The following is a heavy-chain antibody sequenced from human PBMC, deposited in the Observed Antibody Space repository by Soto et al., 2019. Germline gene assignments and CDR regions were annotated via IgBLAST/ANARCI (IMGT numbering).Heavy chain of an antibody. V-gene: IGHV3-30*18. CDR3: AKGRASSYVSVYMDV. CDR1: GFTFSNYG. CDR2: ISYDGSDK. J-gene: IGHJ6*02. Sequence: QVQLVESGGGVVQPGRSLRLSCAASGFTFSNYGMHWVRQAPGKGLEWVAVISYDGSDKYYADSVKGRFTISRDNSKNTVFLQMNSLRGEDTAVYYCAKGRASSYVSVYMDVWGQGTTVTVSS. D-gene: IGHD5-18*01.